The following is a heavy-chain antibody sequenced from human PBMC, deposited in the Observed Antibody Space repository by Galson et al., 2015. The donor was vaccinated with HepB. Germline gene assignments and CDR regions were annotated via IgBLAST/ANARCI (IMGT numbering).Heavy chain of an antibody. CDR3: ARGAESGSYYFGY. CDR2: INPNSGGT. D-gene: IGHD1-26*01. CDR1: GYTFTGYY. Sequence: VSCKASGYTFTGYYMHWVRQAPGQGLEWMGWINPNSGGTNYAQKFQGRVTMTRDTSISTAYMELSRLRSDDTAVYYCARGAESGSYYFGYWGQGTLVTVSS. J-gene: IGHJ4*02. V-gene: IGHV1-2*02.